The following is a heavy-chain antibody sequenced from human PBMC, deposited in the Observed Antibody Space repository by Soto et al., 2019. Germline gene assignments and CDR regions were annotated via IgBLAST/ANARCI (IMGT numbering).Heavy chain of an antibody. CDR1: GYTFTSYY. D-gene: IGHD3-9*01. J-gene: IGHJ6*02. Sequence: QVQLVQSGAEVKKPGASVKVSCKASGYTFTSYYMHWVRQAPGQGLEWMGIINPSGGSTSYAQKFQGRVTMTRDTSTSTVYVELSSLRSEDTAVYYCAGVGVYYDILTGYYQRDYYYYGMDVWGQGTTVTVSS. CDR2: INPSGGST. V-gene: IGHV1-46*01. CDR3: AGVGVYYDILTGYYQRDYYYYGMDV.